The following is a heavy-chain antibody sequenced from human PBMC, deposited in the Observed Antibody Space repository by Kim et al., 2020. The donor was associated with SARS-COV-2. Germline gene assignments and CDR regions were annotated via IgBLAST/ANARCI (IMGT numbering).Heavy chain of an antibody. D-gene: IGHD3-10*01. CDR2: IYYSGST. V-gene: IGHV4-30-4*01. Sequence: SETLSLTCTVSGGSISSGDYYWSWIRQPPGKGLEWIGYIYYSGSTYYNYNPSFKSRVTISVDTSKNQFSLKLSSVTAADAAVYYCARVGAPSWAFDIWGQGTVVTVSS. CDR3: ARVGAPSWAFDI. J-gene: IGHJ3*02. CDR1: GGSISSGDYY.